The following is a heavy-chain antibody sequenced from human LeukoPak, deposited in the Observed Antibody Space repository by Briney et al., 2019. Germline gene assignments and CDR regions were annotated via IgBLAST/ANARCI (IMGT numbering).Heavy chain of an antibody. CDR3: AKDIIQIAAAGTSFDY. V-gene: IGHV3-9*01. Sequence: GGSLRLSCAASGFTFDDYAMHWVRQAPGKGLEWVSGISWNSGSIGYADSVKGRFTISRDNAKNSLYLQMNSLRAEDTALYYCAKDIIQIAAAGTSFDYWGQGTLVTVSS. CDR2: ISWNSGSI. CDR1: GFTFDDYA. D-gene: IGHD6-13*01. J-gene: IGHJ4*02.